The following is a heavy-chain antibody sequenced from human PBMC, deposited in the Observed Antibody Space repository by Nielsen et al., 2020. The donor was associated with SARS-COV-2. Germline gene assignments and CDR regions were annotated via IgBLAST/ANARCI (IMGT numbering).Heavy chain of an antibody. J-gene: IGHJ4*02. CDR1: GYTFTSYA. CDR3: ARETDRRHGIVAKVGPYDY. D-gene: IGHD5-12*01. V-gene: IGHV7-4-1*02. Sequence: ASVKVSCKASGYTFTSYAMNWVRQAPGQGLEWMGWINTNTGNPTYAQGFTGRFVFSLDTSVSTAYLQISSLKAEDTAVYYCARETDRRHGIVAKVGPYDYWGQGTLVTVSS. CDR2: INTNTGNP.